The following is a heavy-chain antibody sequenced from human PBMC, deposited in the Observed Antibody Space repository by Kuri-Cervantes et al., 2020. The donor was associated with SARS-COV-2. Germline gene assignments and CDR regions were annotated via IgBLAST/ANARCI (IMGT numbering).Heavy chain of an antibody. Sequence: GPLRLSCAASGFPFRSYWMHWVRQAPGKGLVWVSRINPDGSYTNNADSVKGRFTLSRDNAKNMLFLQMNSLRAEDTAVYYCVRDGDHWNFDYWGQGTLVTVSS. V-gene: IGHV3-74*01. CDR3: VRDGDHWNFDY. J-gene: IGHJ4*02. D-gene: IGHD1-1*01. CDR1: GFPFRSYW. CDR2: INPDGSYT.